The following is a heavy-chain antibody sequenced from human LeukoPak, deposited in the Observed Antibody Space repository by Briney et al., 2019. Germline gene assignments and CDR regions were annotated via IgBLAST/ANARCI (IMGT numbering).Heavy chain of an antibody. Sequence: PGGSLRLSCAASGFTFSSYWMHWVRQAPGKGLEWVAFIRYDGSNKYYADSVKGRFTISRDNSKNTLYLQMNSLRAEDTAVYYCANDYGDYYYYYYMDVWGKGTTVTISS. CDR3: ANDYGDYYYYYYMDV. CDR2: IRYDGSNK. J-gene: IGHJ6*03. D-gene: IGHD4-17*01. V-gene: IGHV3-30*02. CDR1: GFTFSSYW.